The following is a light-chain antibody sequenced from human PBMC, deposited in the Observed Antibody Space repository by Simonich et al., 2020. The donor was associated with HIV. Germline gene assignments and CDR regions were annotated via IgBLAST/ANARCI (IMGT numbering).Light chain of an antibody. V-gene: IGLV1-47*01. Sequence: QSVLTQPPSASGTPGQRVTISCSGSSSNIGSNYVYWYRQLPGTAPKLLIYRHNQRPSGVPDRFSCSKSDTSASLAISGLRSEDEADYYCAAWDDSLSGRGVFGGGTKLTVL. CDR3: AAWDDSLSGRGV. CDR2: RHN. CDR1: SSNIGSNY. J-gene: IGLJ3*02.